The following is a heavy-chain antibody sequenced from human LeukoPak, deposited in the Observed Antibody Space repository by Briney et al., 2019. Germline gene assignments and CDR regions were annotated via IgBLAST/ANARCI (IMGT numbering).Heavy chain of an antibody. J-gene: IGHJ4*02. Sequence: GGSLRLSCAASAFTFSSYWMSWVRQAPGKGLEWVANIKEDGSEQYYVDSLKGRFTISRDNAKNSLYLQMNSLRAEDTAVYYCVRDSYSRDPDYWGQGTLVTASS. D-gene: IGHD3-22*01. CDR2: IKEDGSEQ. V-gene: IGHV3-7*01. CDR3: VRDSYSRDPDY. CDR1: AFTFSSYW.